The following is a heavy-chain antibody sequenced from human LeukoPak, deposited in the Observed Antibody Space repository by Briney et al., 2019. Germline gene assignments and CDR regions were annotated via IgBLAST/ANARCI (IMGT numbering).Heavy chain of an antibody. J-gene: IGHJ6*03. V-gene: IGHV3-30*02. D-gene: IGHD6-13*01. CDR1: GFTFSSYG. CDR3: AKVTKQQLVFYYDYYIDV. Sequence: PGGSLILSCAASGFTFSSYGMHWVRQAPGKGLEWVAFIRYDGSNKYYADSVKGRFTISRDNSKNTLYLQMNSLRAEDTPVYYCAKVTKQQLVFYYDYYIDVWGKGTTVTVSS. CDR2: IRYDGSNK.